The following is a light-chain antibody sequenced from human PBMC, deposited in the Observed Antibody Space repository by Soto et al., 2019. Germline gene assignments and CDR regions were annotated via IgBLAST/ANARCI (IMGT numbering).Light chain of an antibody. CDR1: QSVSNRY. Sequence: PGERATLSCWASQSVSNRYLAWYQQKPGQAPRLLIYGASSRATGIPDRFSGSGSGTDFTLTISSLQPEDFATYYCLQDYNYPFNFGPGTKGDIK. J-gene: IGKJ3*01. CDR3: LQDYNYPFN. V-gene: IGKV3D-7*01. CDR2: GAS.